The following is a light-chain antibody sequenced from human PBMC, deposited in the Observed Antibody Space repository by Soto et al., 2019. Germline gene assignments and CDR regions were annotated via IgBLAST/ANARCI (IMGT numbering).Light chain of an antibody. CDR1: RGISSY. V-gene: IGKV1-9*01. CDR2: AAS. CDR3: QQLNSYPSIT. Sequence: IQLTQSPSSLSASVGDRVTITCQASRGISSYLAWYQQKPGKAPKLLIYAASTLQSGVPSRFSGSGSGTEFTLTISSLQPEDFATYYCQQLNSYPSITFGQGTRLEIK. J-gene: IGKJ5*01.